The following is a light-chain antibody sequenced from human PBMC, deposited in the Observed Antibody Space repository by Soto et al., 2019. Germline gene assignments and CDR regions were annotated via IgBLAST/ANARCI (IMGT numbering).Light chain of an antibody. V-gene: IGKV1-5*01. CDR1: QSISSW. Sequence: DIQMTQSPSTLSASVGGRVTITCRASQSISSWLAWYQQKPGKAPKLLIYDASSLESGAPSRFSGSGSGTEFTLTISSLQSEDFAVYYRQQHDNGWAFGQGTKVDIK. J-gene: IGKJ1*01. CDR2: DAS. CDR3: QQHDNGWA.